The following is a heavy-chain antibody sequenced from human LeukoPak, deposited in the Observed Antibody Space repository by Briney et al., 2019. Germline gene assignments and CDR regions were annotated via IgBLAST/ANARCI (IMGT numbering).Heavy chain of an antibody. D-gene: IGHD1-20*01. CDR3: ARVDNWNEVTDDY. J-gene: IGHJ4*02. V-gene: IGHV3-21*01. CDR2: ISSSSKYI. CDR1: GFTFSTYA. Sequence: GGSLRLSCAASGFTFSTYAMTWVRQAPGKGLEWVSSISSSSKYIYYADSVKGRFTTSRDNARNSLYLQMNSLRAEDTAVYYCARVDNWNEVTDDYWGQGTLVTVSS.